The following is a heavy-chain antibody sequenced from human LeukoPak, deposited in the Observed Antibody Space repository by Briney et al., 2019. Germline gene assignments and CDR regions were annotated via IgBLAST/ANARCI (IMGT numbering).Heavy chain of an antibody. CDR1: GFTFHDYG. D-gene: IGHD5-12*01. Sequence: GGSLRLSCTASGFTFHDYGVNWVRQAPGKGLEWVAFIRSKHHDDTPHYAASVQGRFTITRDDSKSADYPQMISLETEDTGVYYCVRAGGYDNWFDSWGQGTLVTVSS. J-gene: IGHJ5*01. CDR3: VRAGGYDNWFDS. V-gene: IGHV3-49*04. CDR2: IRSKHHDDTP.